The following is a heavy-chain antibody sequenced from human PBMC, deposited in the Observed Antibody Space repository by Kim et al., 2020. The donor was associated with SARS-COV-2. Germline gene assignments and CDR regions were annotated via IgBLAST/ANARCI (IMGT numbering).Heavy chain of an antibody. V-gene: IGHV3-49*03. Sequence: GGSLRLSCTASGFTFGDYAMSWFRQAPGKGLEWVGFIRSKAYGGTTEYAASVKGRFTISRDDSKSIAYLQMNSLKTEDTAVYYCTRVYSSSWYVGYYYYYYGMDVWGQGTTVTVSS. J-gene: IGHJ6*02. D-gene: IGHD6-13*01. CDR3: TRVYSSSWYVGYYYYYYGMDV. CDR2: IRSKAYGGTT. CDR1: GFTFGDYA.